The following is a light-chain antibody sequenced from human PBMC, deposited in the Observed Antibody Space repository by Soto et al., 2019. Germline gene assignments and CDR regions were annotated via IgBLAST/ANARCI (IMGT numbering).Light chain of an antibody. V-gene: IGLV2-14*01. Sequence: QSTLTQPASVSGSPGQSITISCTGTSSDVGGYNYVSWYQQHPGKAPKFMIYDVSNRPSGVSNRFSGSKSGNTASLTISGLQAEDEADYYCSSYTGAYTLVFGTGTKVTVL. J-gene: IGLJ1*01. CDR1: SSDVGGYNY. CDR2: DVS. CDR3: SSYTGAYTLV.